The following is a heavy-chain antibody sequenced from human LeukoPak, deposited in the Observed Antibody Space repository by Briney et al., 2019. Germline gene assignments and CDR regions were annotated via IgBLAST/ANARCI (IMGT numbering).Heavy chain of an antibody. D-gene: IGHD1/OR15-1a*01. V-gene: IGHV3-30-3*01. CDR2: ISYDGSNK. Sequence: GRSLRLSCAASGFTFSSYAMHWVRQAPGKGLEWVAIISYDGSNKYCADSVKGRFTISRDNSKNTLYLQMNSLRAEDTAVYYCARDGGGGTNDYWGQGTLVTVSS. J-gene: IGHJ4*02. CDR1: GFTFSSYA. CDR3: ARDGGGGTNDY.